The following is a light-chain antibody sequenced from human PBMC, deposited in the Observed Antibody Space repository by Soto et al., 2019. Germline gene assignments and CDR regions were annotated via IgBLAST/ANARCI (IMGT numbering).Light chain of an antibody. CDR2: GAS. V-gene: IGKV3-15*01. Sequence: EVVMTQTQATLSVSPGERATLSCRASQSVSILLAWYQQKPGQAPRLLIYGASTRATGIPARFSGSGSGTEFTLTISSLQSEDFAVYYCRQYNNWLPVTFCHGTKVDIK. CDR3: RQYNNWLPVT. J-gene: IGKJ1*01. CDR1: QSVSIL.